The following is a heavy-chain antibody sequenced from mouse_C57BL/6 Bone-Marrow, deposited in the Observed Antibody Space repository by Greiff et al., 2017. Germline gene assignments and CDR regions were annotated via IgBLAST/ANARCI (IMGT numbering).Heavy chain of an antibody. Sequence: VLLQQSVAELVRPGASVKLSCTASGFNIKNTYMPWVKQRPEQGLEWIGRIDPANGNTKYAPKFQGKATITADTSSNTAYLQLSRLTSQDTAIFYWARTGTAWFAYWGQGTLVTVSA. D-gene: IGHD4-1*01. CDR1: GFNIKNTY. V-gene: IGHV14-3*01. CDR2: IDPANGNT. CDR3: ARTGTAWFAY. J-gene: IGHJ3*01.